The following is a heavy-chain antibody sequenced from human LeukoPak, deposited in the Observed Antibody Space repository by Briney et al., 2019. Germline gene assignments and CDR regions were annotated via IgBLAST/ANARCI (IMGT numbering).Heavy chain of an antibody. CDR1: GGSISSGSYY. CDR2: IYTSGST. V-gene: IGHV4-61*02. Sequence: SETLSLTCTVSGGSISSGSYYWSWIRQPARKGLEWIGRIYTSGSTNYNPSLKSRVTISVDTSKNQFSLKLSSVTAADTAVYYCVGYCSGGSCRPTRGYYYYYMDVWGKGTTVTVSS. J-gene: IGHJ6*03. D-gene: IGHD2-15*01. CDR3: VGYCSGGSCRPTRGYYYYYMDV.